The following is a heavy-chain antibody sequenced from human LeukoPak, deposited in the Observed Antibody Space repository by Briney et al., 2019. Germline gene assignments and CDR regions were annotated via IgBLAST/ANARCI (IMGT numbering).Heavy chain of an antibody. D-gene: IGHD1-26*01. Sequence: GGSLRLSCAASGFTFDSYAMTWVRQAPGKGLEWVANIKQDGSEKYYVDSVKGRFTISRDNAKNSLYLQMNSLRAEDTAVYYCARDEYSGSYYPDYWGQGTLVTVSS. V-gene: IGHV3-7*01. CDR2: IKQDGSEK. CDR1: GFTFDSYA. J-gene: IGHJ4*02. CDR3: ARDEYSGSYYPDY.